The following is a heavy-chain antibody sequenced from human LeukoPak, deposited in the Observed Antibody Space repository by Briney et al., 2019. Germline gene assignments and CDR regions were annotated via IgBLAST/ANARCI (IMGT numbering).Heavy chain of an antibody. J-gene: IGHJ5*02. CDR3: ARSMGDTGSWFDP. V-gene: IGHV1-46*01. CDR1: GYTFTSYG. CDR2: INPSGGST. Sequence: ASVKVSCKASGYTFTSYGISWVRQAPGQGLEWMGIINPSGGSTSYAQKFQGRVTMTRDTSTSTVYMELSSLRSEDTAVYYCARSMGDTGSWFDPWGQGTLVTVSS. D-gene: IGHD1-26*01.